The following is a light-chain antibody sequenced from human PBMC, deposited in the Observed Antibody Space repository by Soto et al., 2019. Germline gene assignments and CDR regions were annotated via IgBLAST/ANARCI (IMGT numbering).Light chain of an antibody. V-gene: IGKV3D-7*01. CDR1: QSVSSCF. CDR2: GVS. J-gene: IGKJ1*01. CDR3: QQYQNLWT. Sequence: EIVLTQSPGPLSLSPGARATLSCRASQSVSSCFLAWYQQKRGQPPRLLIYGVSTRATGIPARFSGSGSGTEFTLTINSLQSEDFAVYDCQQYQNLWTVGEGTKVDIK.